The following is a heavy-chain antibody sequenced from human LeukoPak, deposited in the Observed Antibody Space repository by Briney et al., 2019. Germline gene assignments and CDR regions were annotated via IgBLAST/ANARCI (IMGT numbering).Heavy chain of an antibody. CDR3: NTDLRL. Sequence: GGSLRLSCAASGFTFNTAWMSWVRQAPWKGLEWVGRIRSKTDGGTTYYAAPVKGRFTISRDDSKNTLYLQMNSLKIEDTALYYCNTDLRLWGQGTLVTVSS. CDR1: GFTFNTAW. D-gene: IGHD3-16*01. J-gene: IGHJ1*01. CDR2: IRSKTDGGTT. V-gene: IGHV3-15*01.